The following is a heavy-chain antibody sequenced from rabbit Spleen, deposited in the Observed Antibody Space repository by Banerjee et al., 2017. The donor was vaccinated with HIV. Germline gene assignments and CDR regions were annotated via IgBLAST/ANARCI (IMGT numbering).Heavy chain of an antibody. CDR1: GVSLNDKDV. Sequence: EQLEESGGGLVKPEGSLTLTCKASGVSLNDKDVMCWVRQAPGKGLEWIACINIATGKSVYASWAKGRFTCSKTSSTTVTLQMTSLTVADTATYFCARDLVAVIGWNFNLWGPGTLVTVS. CDR2: INIATGKS. CDR3: ARDLVAVIGWNFNL. J-gene: IGHJ4*01. D-gene: IGHD1-1*01. V-gene: IGHV1S45*01.